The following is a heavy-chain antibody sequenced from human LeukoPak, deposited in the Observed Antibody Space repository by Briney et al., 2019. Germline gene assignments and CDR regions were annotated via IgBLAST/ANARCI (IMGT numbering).Heavy chain of an antibody. Sequence: GGSLGLSCAASGFSFSDYAMNWVRQAPGKGLEWVSAISGSGGSTYYADSVKGRFTISRDNSKNTLYLQMNSLRAEDTAVYYCAKSPVDVYYYYGMDVWGQGTTVTVSS. CDR1: GFSFSDYA. CDR2: ISGSGGST. CDR3: AKSPVDVYYYYGMDV. J-gene: IGHJ6*02. V-gene: IGHV3-23*01.